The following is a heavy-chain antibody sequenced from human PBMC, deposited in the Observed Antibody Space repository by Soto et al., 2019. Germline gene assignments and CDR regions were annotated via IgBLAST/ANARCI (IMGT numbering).Heavy chain of an antibody. CDR3: ARPDYGSGSSPDY. Sequence: QVQLVESGGGVVQPGRSLRLSCAASGFTFGSYAMQWVRQAPGKGLEWVAVISYDGSNKYYADSVKGRFTISRDNSKNTLYLQMNSLRAEDTAVYYCARPDYGSGSSPDYWGQGTLVTDSS. V-gene: IGHV3-30-3*01. CDR1: GFTFGSYA. CDR2: ISYDGSNK. D-gene: IGHD3-10*01. J-gene: IGHJ4*02.